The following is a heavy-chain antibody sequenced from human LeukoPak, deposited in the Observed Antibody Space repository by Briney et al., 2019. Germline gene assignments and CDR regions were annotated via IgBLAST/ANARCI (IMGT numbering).Heavy chain of an antibody. CDR3: AKGLVRYSSSSYFDY. V-gene: IGHV3-66*01. D-gene: IGHD6-6*01. CDR2: IYSGGST. Sequence: SGGSLRLSCAASGFTFSSYGMSWVRQAPGKGLEWVSVIYSGGSTYYADSVKGRFTISRDNSKNTLYLQMNSLRAEDTAVYYCAKGLVRYSSSSYFDYWGQGTLVTVSS. J-gene: IGHJ4*02. CDR1: GFTFSSYG.